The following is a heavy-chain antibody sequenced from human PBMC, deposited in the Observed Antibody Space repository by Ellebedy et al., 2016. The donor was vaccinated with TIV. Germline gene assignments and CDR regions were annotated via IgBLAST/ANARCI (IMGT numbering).Heavy chain of an antibody. CDR3: ARDLLLEWSSQFDY. V-gene: IGHV1-46*01. CDR1: GYTFTSYY. D-gene: IGHD3-3*01. CDR2: INPSGGST. J-gene: IGHJ4*02. Sequence: ASVKVSXXASGYTFTSYYMHWVRQAPGQGLEWMGIINPSGGSTSYAQKFQGRVTMTRDTSTSTAYMELRSLRSDDTAVYYCARDLLLEWSSQFDYWGQGTLVTVSS.